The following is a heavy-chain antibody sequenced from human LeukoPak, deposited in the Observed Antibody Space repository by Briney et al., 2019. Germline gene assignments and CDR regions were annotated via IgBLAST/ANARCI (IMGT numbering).Heavy chain of an antibody. D-gene: IGHD3-3*01. CDR3: ARGMFGSIFGVVTDNDYFDY. V-gene: IGHV4-30-4*01. CDR1: GGSISSGDYY. J-gene: IGHJ4*02. CDR2: IYYSGST. Sequence: SETLSLTCTVSGGSISSGDYYWSWIRQPPGKGLEWIGYIYYSGSTYYNPSLKSRVTISVDTSKNQFSLKPSSVTAADTAVYYCARGMFGSIFGVVTDNDYFDYWGQGTLVTVSS.